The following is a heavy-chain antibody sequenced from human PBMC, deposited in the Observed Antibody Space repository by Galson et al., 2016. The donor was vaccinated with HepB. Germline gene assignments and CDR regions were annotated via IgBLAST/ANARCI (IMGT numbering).Heavy chain of an antibody. D-gene: IGHD3-16*02. CDR3: ARGPIVSRMRWFDS. CDR2: INHTGST. J-gene: IGHJ5*01. Sequence: LSLTFAVYGESLSGNYWSWIRQPPGKGLEWIGEINHTGSTKYSPSLNSRVTISVDTSKSQLFLKLSSVTAADTAAYYCARGPIVSRMRWFDSWGQGGLVTVSS. CDR1: GESLSGNY. V-gene: IGHV4-34*01.